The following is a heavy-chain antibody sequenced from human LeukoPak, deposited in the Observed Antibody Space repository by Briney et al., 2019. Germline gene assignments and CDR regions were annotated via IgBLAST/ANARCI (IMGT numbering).Heavy chain of an antibody. CDR2: IIDSGDIT. D-gene: IGHD3-16*01. V-gene: IGHV3-23*01. J-gene: IGHJ6*03. CDR3: SKLGGKEVYHYYGGV. Sequence: GGSLRLSCEASGFTFSSYAMSWVRQAPGKGLEWVSGIIDSGDITYYANSVKGRFTISRDNSKNTLYLQMNSLRAEDTAGYYCSKLGGKEVYHYYGGVWGKGTTVAVSS. CDR1: GFTFSSYA.